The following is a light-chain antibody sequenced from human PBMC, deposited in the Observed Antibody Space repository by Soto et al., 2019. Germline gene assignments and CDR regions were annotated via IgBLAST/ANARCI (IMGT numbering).Light chain of an antibody. CDR3: SSYTDRKNLV. CDR1: SSDSGGYNS. J-gene: IGLJ1*01. CDR2: DVT. Sequence: QSVLTQSPSAAGSPGQSVTISCTGTSSDSGGYNSVSWYQQHPGKAPKVMIYDVTKRPSGVPDRFSGSNSGNTASLTVSALQAEDQADYSCSSYTDRKNLVFGTGSKVTVL. V-gene: IGLV2-8*01.